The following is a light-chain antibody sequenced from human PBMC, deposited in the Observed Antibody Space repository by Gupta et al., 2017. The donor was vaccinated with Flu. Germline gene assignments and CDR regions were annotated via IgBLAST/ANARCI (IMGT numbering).Light chain of an antibody. J-gene: IGKJ2*01. Sequence: DIVMTQSPDSLAVSLGERATINCKSSQSILYNSNKKTYLAWYQQKPGQPPRLLIYWASTRQSGVPDRFSGSGSGTDFTITISSLQAEDVAVYYCQQYYGTPPLYIFGQGTKLEI. CDR1: QSILYNSNKKTY. V-gene: IGKV4-1*01. CDR2: WAS. CDR3: QQYYGTPPLYI.